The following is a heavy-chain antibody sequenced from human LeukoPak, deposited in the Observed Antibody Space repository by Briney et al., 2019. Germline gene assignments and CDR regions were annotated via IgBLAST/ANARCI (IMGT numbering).Heavy chain of an antibody. CDR1: GFTLSDYY. CDR2: ISGSGSTI. V-gene: IGHV3-11*01. D-gene: IGHD3-10*01. J-gene: IGHJ6*02. CDR3: ARDLSYYGSGSSYGMDV. Sequence: GGSLRLSCAASGFTLSDYYMNWVRQAPGKGLEWVSYISGSGSTIYYADSVKGRFTISRDNAKNSLYLQMNSLRVEDTAVYYCARDLSYYGSGSSYGMDVWGQGTTATVSS.